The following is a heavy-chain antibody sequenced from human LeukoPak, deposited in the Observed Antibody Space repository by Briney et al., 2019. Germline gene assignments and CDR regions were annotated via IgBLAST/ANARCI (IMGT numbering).Heavy chain of an antibody. J-gene: IGHJ4*02. D-gene: IGHD6-19*01. Sequence: GGSLRLSCTAPGFTFGDYAMSWVRQAPGKGLEGVGFIRSKAYGGTTEYAASVKGRFTISRDDSKSIAYLQMNSLKTEDTAVYYCTRDPIAVAGTAIDYWGQGTLVTVSS. CDR2: IRSKAYGGTT. CDR1: GFTFGDYA. CDR3: TRDPIAVAGTAIDY. V-gene: IGHV3-49*04.